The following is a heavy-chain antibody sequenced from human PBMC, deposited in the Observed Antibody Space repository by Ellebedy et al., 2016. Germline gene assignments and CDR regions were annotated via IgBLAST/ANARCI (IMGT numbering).Heavy chain of an antibody. CDR3: ASMVYGEDGYFDY. J-gene: IGHJ4*02. Sequence: SETLSLTCAVYGGSFSGYYWSWIRQPPGKGLEWIGEINHSGSTNYNPSLKSRVTISVDTSKNQFSLKLSSVTAADTAVYYCASMVYGEDGYFDYWGQGTLVTVSS. D-gene: IGHD4-17*01. CDR2: INHSGST. CDR1: GGSFSGYY. V-gene: IGHV4-34*01.